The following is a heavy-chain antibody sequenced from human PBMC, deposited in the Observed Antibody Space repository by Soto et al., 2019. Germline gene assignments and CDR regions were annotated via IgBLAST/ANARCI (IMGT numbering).Heavy chain of an antibody. CDR3: ARGRGSTSWYYFDY. Sequence: APVKVSCKTPGNTFTSYDMNWVRQAPGQGLEWMGWMRPNSGTTGYAGKFQGRVSMTRNTSISTAYMELSGLTSEDTAVYYCARGRGSTSWYYFDYWGQGTQVTVFS. CDR2: MRPNSGTT. J-gene: IGHJ4*02. D-gene: IGHD6-13*01. CDR1: GNTFTSYD. V-gene: IGHV1-8*01.